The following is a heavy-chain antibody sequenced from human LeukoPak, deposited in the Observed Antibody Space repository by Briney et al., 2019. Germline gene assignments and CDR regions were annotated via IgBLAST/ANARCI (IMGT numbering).Heavy chain of an antibody. CDR2: INSDGGGA. Sequence: GGSLRLSCAASGITFGNNWMHWVRQAPGKGLVWISRINSDGGGAIYADSVKGRFTVSRDNAKNTLYLQMNSLRAEDTAVYYCAGDVPHNWFDTWGQGTLVTVSS. CDR1: GITFGNNW. V-gene: IGHV3-74*01. CDR3: AGDVPHNWFDT. J-gene: IGHJ5*02.